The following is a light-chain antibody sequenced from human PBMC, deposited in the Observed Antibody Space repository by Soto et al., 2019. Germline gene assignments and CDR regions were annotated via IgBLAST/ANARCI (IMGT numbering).Light chain of an antibody. CDR3: QHRANWLFT. CDR2: DAS. V-gene: IGKV3D-20*02. Sequence: EIVLTQSPGTLSLSPGERATLSCRASQSVSSSSLAWYQQKRGQAPRLLIHDASSRATGIPDRFSGSGSGTDFTLTISSLEPEDFAVYYCQHRANWLFTFGPGTKVDIK. J-gene: IGKJ3*01. CDR1: QSVSSSS.